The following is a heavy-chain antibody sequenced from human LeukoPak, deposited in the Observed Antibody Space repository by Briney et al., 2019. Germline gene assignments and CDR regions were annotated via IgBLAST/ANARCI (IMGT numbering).Heavy chain of an antibody. J-gene: IGHJ1*01. CDR1: GYTFTGYY. CDR2: INPNSGGT. V-gene: IGHV1-2*02. Sequence: ASVKVSCKASGYTFTGYYMHWVRQAPGQGIEWMGWINPNSGGTNYEQKFQGKVAMIRDTSISTANMELSRLRSDATAVYYGASASYDSSCYYSRNEYLQHWGQGTLVTVSS. CDR3: ASASYDSSCYYSRNEYLQH. D-gene: IGHD3-22*01.